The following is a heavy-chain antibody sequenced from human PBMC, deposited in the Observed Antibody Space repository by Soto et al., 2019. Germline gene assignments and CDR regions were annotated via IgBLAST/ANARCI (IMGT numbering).Heavy chain of an antibody. Sequence: SETLSLTCIVSGVSISSSTHYWGWIRQPPGKGLEWLASIYSSGRTYYNPPLKSRVTISLDTSKNQFSLRLNSVTAADTAVYYCARSSITPRLFMYPFDYWGQGTLVTVSS. CDR3: ARSSITPRLFMYPFDY. D-gene: IGHD6-6*01. V-gene: IGHV4-39*01. CDR1: GVSISSSTHY. J-gene: IGHJ4*02. CDR2: IYSSGRT.